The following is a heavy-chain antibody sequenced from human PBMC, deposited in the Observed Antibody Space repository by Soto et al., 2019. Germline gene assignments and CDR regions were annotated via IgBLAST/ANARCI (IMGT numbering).Heavy chain of an antibody. D-gene: IGHD3-22*01. Sequence: GGSLRLSCAASGFTFSSYAMSWVRQAPGKGLEWVSAISGSGGSTYYADSVKGRFTISRDNSKNTLYLQMNSLRAEDTAVYYCANHQSRGVTMTHWGQGTMVTVSS. V-gene: IGHV3-23*01. CDR1: GFTFSSYA. CDR3: ANHQSRGVTMTH. CDR2: ISGSGGST. J-gene: IGHJ3*01.